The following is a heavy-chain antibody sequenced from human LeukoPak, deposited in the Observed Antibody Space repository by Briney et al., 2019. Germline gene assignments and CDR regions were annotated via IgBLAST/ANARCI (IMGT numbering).Heavy chain of an antibody. D-gene: IGHD2-15*01. V-gene: IGHV4-61*01. CDR2: IYYSGST. CDR3: ASGELGYCSGGSCYPEFDY. CDR1: GGSVSSGSYY. J-gene: IGHJ4*02. Sequence: SETLSLTCTVSGGSVSSGSYYWSWIRQPPGKGLEWIGYIYYSGSTNYNPSLKSRVTISVDTSKNQFSLKLSSVTAADTAVYYCASGELGYCSGGSCYPEFDYWGQGTLVTVSS.